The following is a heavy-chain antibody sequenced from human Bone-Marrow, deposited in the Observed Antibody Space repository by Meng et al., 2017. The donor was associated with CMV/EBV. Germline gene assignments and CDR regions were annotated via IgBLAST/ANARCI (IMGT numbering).Heavy chain of an antibody. Sequence: GGSLRLSCAASGFTFSGYWMSWVRQAPGKGLEWVGNINKDGSEQYYVESVKGRFIISRDNAKNSVYLQMNSLRAEDTAVYYCARDGDIVVVPAAMYYYYGMDVWGQGTTVTVSS. D-gene: IGHD2-2*01. CDR1: GFTFSGYW. CDR2: INKDGSEQ. CDR3: ARDGDIVVVPAAMYYYYGMDV. V-gene: IGHV3-7*01. J-gene: IGHJ6*02.